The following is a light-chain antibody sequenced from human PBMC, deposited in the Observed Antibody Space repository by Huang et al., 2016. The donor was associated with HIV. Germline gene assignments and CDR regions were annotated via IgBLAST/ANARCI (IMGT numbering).Light chain of an antibody. J-gene: IGKJ2*01. Sequence: EIVMTQSPGTLSVSPGERATLSCRASQSVSSNFAWYQQKPGQAPRRLIYGASTRATDVPARFSGSGSGTEFTLTISSLQSEDFAVYYCQQYNSWPRTFGQGTKLEIK. CDR3: QQYNSWPRT. CDR1: QSVSSN. CDR2: GAS. V-gene: IGKV3-15*01.